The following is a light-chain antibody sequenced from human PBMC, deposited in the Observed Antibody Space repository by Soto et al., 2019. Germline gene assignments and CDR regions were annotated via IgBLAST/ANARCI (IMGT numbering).Light chain of an antibody. Sequence: EIVLTQSPGSLSLSPGQRATLSCRASQSVDTTFFAWYQKKPGQGPRLLIYGASKRATGIPDRFSGSGSGTDFTLIISRLEPEDFAVYYCHQYMSSVTFCQGTKVEIK. V-gene: IGKV3-20*01. CDR1: QSVDTTF. J-gene: IGKJ1*01. CDR3: HQYMSSVT. CDR2: GAS.